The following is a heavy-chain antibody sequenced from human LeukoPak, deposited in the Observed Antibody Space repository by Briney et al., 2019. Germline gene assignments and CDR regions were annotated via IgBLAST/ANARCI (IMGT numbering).Heavy chain of an antibody. CDR3: ARENFGVVRGRGDY. D-gene: IGHD3-3*01. J-gene: IGHJ4*02. CDR1: GGSFSGYY. CDR2: INHSGST. Sequence: PSETLSLTCAVYGGSFSGYYWSWIRQPPGKGLEWIGEINHSGSTNYNPSLKSRVTISVDTSKNQFSLKLSSVTAADTAVYYCARENFGVVRGRGDYWGQGTLVTVSS. V-gene: IGHV4-34*01.